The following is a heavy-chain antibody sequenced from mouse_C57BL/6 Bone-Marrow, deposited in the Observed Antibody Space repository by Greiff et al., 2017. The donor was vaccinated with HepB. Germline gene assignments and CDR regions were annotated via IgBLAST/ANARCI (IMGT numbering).Heavy chain of an antibody. CDR1: GFTFSDAW. D-gene: IGHD1-1*01. J-gene: IGHJ2*01. V-gene: IGHV6-6*01. CDR3: TRRGYYGSSYYFDY. Sequence: EVQLQQSGGGLVQPGGSMKLSCAASGFTFSDAWMDWVRQSPEKGLEWVAEIRNKANNHATYYAESVKGRFTISRDDSKSSVYLQMNSLRAEDTGIYYCTRRGYYGSSYYFDYWGQGTTLTVSS. CDR2: IRNKANNHAT.